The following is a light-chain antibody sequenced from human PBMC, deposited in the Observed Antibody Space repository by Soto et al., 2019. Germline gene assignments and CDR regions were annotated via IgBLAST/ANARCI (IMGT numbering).Light chain of an antibody. J-gene: IGKJ5*01. V-gene: IGKV3-15*01. Sequence: EIVLTQSPGTLSLSPGERATLSCRASQSVSSSYLAWYQQKPGQAPRLLIYDVSIRATGVPARFSGTGYETDFTLTISGLQSEDSAVYFCQQYNNWPFSVGKGTRLEIK. CDR3: QQYNNWPFS. CDR1: QSVSSSY. CDR2: DVS.